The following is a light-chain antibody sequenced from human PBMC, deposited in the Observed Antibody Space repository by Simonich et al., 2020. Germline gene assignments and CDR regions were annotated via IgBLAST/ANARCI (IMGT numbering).Light chain of an antibody. CDR2: DAS. CDR1: QSVSSY. J-gene: IGKJ1*01. V-gene: IGKV3-11*01. CDR3: QQYGSSPRT. Sequence: EIVLTQSPATLSLSPGERATLSCRASQSVSSYLAWYQKKPGQAPRLLIYDASNRATGIPARFSGSGYGTDFTLTISSLEPEDFAVYYCQQYGSSPRTFGQGTKVEIK.